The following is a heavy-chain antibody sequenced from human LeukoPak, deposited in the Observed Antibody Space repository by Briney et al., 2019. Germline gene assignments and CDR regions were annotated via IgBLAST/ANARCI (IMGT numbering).Heavy chain of an antibody. Sequence: GGSLRLSCAASGFTFSSYAMNWVRQAPGKGLEWVSYIGTTSGAIYYADSVKGRFTISRDSAKNSLYLQMNSLRVEDTAVYYCAKEGRSLQTYWGQGTLVTVSS. V-gene: IGHV3-48*01. CDR2: IGTTSGAI. CDR3: AKEGRSLQTY. J-gene: IGHJ4*02. CDR1: GFTFSSYA. D-gene: IGHD5-24*01.